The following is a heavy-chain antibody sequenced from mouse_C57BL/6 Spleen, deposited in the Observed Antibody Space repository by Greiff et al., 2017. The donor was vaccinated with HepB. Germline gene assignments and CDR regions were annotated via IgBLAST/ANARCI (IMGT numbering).Heavy chain of an antibody. Sequence: QVQLQQSGPELVKPGASVKISCKASGYAFSSSWMNWVKQRPGKGLEWIGRIYPGDGDTNYNGKFKGKATLTADKSSSTAYMQLSSLTSEDSAVYFCARSGYDYDGYWGQGTTLTVSS. J-gene: IGHJ2*01. V-gene: IGHV1-82*01. CDR3: ARSGYDYDGY. CDR1: GYAFSSSW. CDR2: IYPGDGDT. D-gene: IGHD2-4*01.